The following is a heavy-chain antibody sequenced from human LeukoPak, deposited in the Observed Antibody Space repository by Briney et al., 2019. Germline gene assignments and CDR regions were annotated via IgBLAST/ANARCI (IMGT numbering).Heavy chain of an antibody. J-gene: IGHJ4*01. CDR3: ARDGTYYYDSSGYPDY. CDR2: INSDGSST. V-gene: IGHV3-74*01. D-gene: IGHD3-22*01. CDR1: GFTFSSYW. Sequence: WGSLRLSCAASGFTFSSYWMHWVRQAPGKRLVWVSRINSDGSSTSYSDSVKGRFTISRDNAKNTLYLQMNTLRAEDTAVYYCARDGTYYYDSSGYPDYWGQGTLVTVSS.